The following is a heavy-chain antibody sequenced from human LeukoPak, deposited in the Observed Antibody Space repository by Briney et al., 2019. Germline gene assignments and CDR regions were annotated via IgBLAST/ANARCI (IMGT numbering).Heavy chain of an antibody. Sequence: PSETLSLTCAAYGGSFSGYYWSWIRQPPGKGLEWIGEINHSGSTNYNPSLKSRVTISVDTSKNQFSLKLSSVTAADTAVYYCATLEAGYSYGNPSDYWGQGTLVTVSS. CDR2: INHSGST. V-gene: IGHV4-34*01. CDR1: GGSFSGYY. CDR3: ATLEAGYSYGNPSDY. J-gene: IGHJ4*02. D-gene: IGHD5-18*01.